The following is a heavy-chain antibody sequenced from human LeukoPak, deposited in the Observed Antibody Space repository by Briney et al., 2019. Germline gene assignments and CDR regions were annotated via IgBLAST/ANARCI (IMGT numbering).Heavy chain of an antibody. D-gene: IGHD6-19*01. V-gene: IGHV1-58*01. Sequence: SVKVSCKASGISFPTSAVQWVRQARGQRLEWMGWIVLGSDNTDYAQKFQQRVTFTRDMSTTTAYMELSSLRSDDTAVYYCALHGKRRHRSYGVAGTYYYYYYMDVWGKGTTVTVSS. CDR1: GISFPTSA. CDR2: IVLGSDNT. CDR3: ALHGKRRHRSYGVAGTYYYYYYMDV. J-gene: IGHJ6*03.